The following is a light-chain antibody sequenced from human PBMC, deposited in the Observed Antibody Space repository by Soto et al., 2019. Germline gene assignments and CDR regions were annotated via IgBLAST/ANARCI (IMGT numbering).Light chain of an antibody. CDR2: DVN. CDR1: SSDVGGYNY. Sequence: QSALTQPPSVSGSPGQSVTISCTGTSSDVGGYNYVSWYQHHPGKVPKLMIFDVNKRPSGVPDRFSGSKSGNTASLTVSGLQDEDEADYYCSSYTGRNTLIFGGGTKLTVL. J-gene: IGLJ2*01. V-gene: IGLV2-8*01. CDR3: SSYTGRNTLI.